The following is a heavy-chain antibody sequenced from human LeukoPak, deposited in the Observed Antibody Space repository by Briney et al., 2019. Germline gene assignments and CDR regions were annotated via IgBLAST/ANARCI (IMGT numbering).Heavy chain of an antibody. CDR3: AGVHRGTWIQLWFGGAFDI. V-gene: IGHV3-23*01. Sequence: GGSLRLSCAASGFTFSSYAMSWVRQAPGKGLEWVSAISGSGGSTYYADSVKGRFTISRDNSKNTLYLQMNSLRAEDTAVYYCAGVHRGTWIQLWFGGAFDIWGQGTMVTVSS. D-gene: IGHD5-18*01. CDR2: ISGSGGST. J-gene: IGHJ3*02. CDR1: GFTFSSYA.